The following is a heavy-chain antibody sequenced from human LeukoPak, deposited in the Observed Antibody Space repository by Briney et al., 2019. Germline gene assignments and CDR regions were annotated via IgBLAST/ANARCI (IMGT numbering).Heavy chain of an antibody. CDR2: IIPIFGTA. CDR3: ARDVGAKIAFDI. V-gene: IGHV1-69*01. Sequence: GASVKVSCKASGGTFSSYAISWVRQAPGQGLEWMGGIIPIFGTANYAQKFQGRVTITADESTSTAYMELSSLRSEDTAVYYCARDVGAKIAFDIWGQGTMVAVSS. J-gene: IGHJ3*02. D-gene: IGHD1-26*01. CDR1: GGTFSSYA.